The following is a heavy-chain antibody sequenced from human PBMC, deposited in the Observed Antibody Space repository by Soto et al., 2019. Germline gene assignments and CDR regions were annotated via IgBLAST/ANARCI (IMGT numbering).Heavy chain of an antibody. V-gene: IGHV3-23*01. CDR3: AKRGSGSQFDY. J-gene: IGHJ4*02. Sequence: EVQLLESGGGLVQPGGSLRLSCAASGFTFSSYAMNWVRQAPGKGLEWVSVISGSGGSTYYADSVKGRFTICRDNSKNTLYLQMNSLRADDTAVYYCAKRGSGSQFDYWGQGTLVTVSS. D-gene: IGHD1-26*01. CDR1: GFTFSSYA. CDR2: ISGSGGST.